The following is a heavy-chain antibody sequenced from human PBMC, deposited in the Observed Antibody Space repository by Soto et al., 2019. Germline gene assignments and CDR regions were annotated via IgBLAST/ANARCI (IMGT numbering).Heavy chain of an antibody. CDR3: ARDAGLSSWYAPPHGMDV. J-gene: IGHJ6*02. CDR1: GYTFTSYD. D-gene: IGHD6-13*01. Sequence: ASVKVSCKASGYTFTSYDINWVRQATGQGLEWMGWMNPNSGNTGYAQKLQGRVTMTTDTSTSTAYMELRSLRSDDTAVYYCARDAGLSSWYAPPHGMDVWGQGTLVTVSS. V-gene: IGHV1-8*01. CDR2: MNPNSGNT.